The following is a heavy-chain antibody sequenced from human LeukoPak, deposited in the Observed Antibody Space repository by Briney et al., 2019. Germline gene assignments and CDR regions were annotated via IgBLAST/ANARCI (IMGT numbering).Heavy chain of an antibody. J-gene: IGHJ4*02. D-gene: IGHD3-3*01. Sequence: GGSLRLSCAASGFTFSSYAMSWVRQAPGKGLEWVSAISGSGGSTYYADSVKGRFTISRDNSKNTLYLQMNSLRAEDTAVYYCARGNYDFNFFDYWGQGTLVTVSS. CDR3: ARGNYDFNFFDY. CDR2: ISGSGGST. V-gene: IGHV3-23*01. CDR1: GFTFSSYA.